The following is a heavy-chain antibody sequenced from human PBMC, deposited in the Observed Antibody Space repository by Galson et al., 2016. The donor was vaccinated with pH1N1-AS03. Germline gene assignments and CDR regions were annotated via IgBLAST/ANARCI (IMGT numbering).Heavy chain of an antibody. D-gene: IGHD3-3*01. CDR1: GFTFSGYA. Sequence: SLRLSCAASGFTFSGYAMSWVRQAPGKGLEWVAIVSDSGGATFYADSVKGRFTISRDNFENMVYLQMNSLRPEDTAVYYCAGDEGFANGINVWGQGTTVTVSS. V-gene: IGHV3-23*01. J-gene: IGHJ6*02. CDR3: AGDEGFANGINV. CDR2: VSDSGGAT.